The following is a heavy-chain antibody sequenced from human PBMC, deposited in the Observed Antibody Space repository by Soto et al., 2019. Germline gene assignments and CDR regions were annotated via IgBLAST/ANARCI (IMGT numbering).Heavy chain of an antibody. CDR1: GGTFSSCA. Sequence: QVQLVQSGAEVKKPGSSVKVSCKASGGTFSSCAISWVRQAPGQGLEWMGGIIPIFGTANYAQKFQGRVTITADESTSTAYMELSSLRSEDTAVYYCAREVAALNGDYFDYWGQGTLVTVSS. CDR2: IIPIFGTA. CDR3: AREVAALNGDYFDY. J-gene: IGHJ4*02. D-gene: IGHD6-13*01. V-gene: IGHV1-69*12.